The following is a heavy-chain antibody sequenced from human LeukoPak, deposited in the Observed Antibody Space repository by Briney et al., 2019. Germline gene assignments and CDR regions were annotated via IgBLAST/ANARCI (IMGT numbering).Heavy chain of an antibody. CDR2: MNPNSGNT. CDR3: ARGSTYYDFWSGYSTYYFDY. D-gene: IGHD3-3*01. Sequence: GASVKVSCKASGYTFTSYDINWVRQATGQGLEWMGWMNPNSGNTGYAQKFQGRVTMTRNTSISTAYMELSSLRSEDTAVYYCARGSTYYDFWSGYSTYYFDYWGQGTLVTVSS. CDR1: GYTFTSYD. J-gene: IGHJ4*02. V-gene: IGHV1-8*01.